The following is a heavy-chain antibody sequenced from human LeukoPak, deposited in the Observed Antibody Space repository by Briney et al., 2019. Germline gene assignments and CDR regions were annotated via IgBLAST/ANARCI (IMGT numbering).Heavy chain of an antibody. V-gene: IGHV4-39*01. Sequence: PLETLSLTCTVSGGSISSSSYYWGWIRQPPGKGLEWIGSIYYSGNTYYNPSLKSRVTISVDTSKNQFSLKLSSVTAADTAVYYCAMLGYFDWKFDYWGQGTLVTVSS. CDR1: GGSISSSSYY. J-gene: IGHJ4*02. CDR2: IYYSGNT. CDR3: AMLGYFDWKFDY. D-gene: IGHD3-9*01.